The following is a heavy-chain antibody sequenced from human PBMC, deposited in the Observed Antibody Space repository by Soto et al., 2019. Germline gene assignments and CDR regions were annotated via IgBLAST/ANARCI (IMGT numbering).Heavy chain of an antibody. CDR1: GFTFSSFW. Sequence: EVQLVESGGGLVQPGGSLRLSCAASGFTFSSFWMNWVRQAPGKGLEWVANIKADGSEKYYGDSVKGRFTFSRDNCKNTLYLQMDSLRVEDTAVYYCGRCRSYGMEGVERAVDIWGQGTKVTVSS. D-gene: IGHD1-26*01. CDR3: GRCRSYGMEGVERAVDI. CDR2: IKADGSEK. J-gene: IGHJ3*02. V-gene: IGHV3-7*03.